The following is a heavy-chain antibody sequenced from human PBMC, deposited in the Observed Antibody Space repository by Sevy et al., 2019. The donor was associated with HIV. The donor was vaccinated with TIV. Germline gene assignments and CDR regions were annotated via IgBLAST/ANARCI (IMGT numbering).Heavy chain of an antibody. D-gene: IGHD3-16*02. CDR1: GFTFSNYW. V-gene: IGHV3-7*03. J-gene: IGHJ4*02. Sequence: GGSLRLSCAASGFTFSNYWMTWVRQAPGKGLEWVAHIKQDGSEKHYVDSLKGRFTISRDNSKNSVYLQMNSLRAEDTAVYFCAREGYYDYIWGSDRYFNDYWGQGTLVTVSS. CDR2: IKQDGSEK. CDR3: AREGYYDYIWGSDRYFNDY.